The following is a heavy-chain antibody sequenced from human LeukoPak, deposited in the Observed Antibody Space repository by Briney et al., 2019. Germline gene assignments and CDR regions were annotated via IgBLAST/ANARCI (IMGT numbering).Heavy chain of an antibody. D-gene: IGHD6-19*01. CDR1: GDSVSSNSTA. V-gene: IGHV6-1*01. Sequence: SQTLSLTCAISGDSVSSNSTAWNWIRQSPSRGLEWLGMTYYRSKWYNDYALSVKSRITVNPDTSKNQLSLQLKSVTPEDTAVYYCAREYSSSGLAFDHWGQGTLVTVSS. CDR3: AREYSSSGLAFDH. J-gene: IGHJ4*02. CDR2: TYYRSKWYN.